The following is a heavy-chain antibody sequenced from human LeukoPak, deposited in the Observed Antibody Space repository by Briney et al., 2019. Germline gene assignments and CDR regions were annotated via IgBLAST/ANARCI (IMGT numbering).Heavy chain of an antibody. V-gene: IGHV4-61*08. CDR2: IYYSGST. CDR1: GGSISSGGYY. Sequence: SQTLSLTCTVSGGSISSGGYYWSWIRQPPGKGLEWIGYIYYSGSTNYNPSLKSRVTISVDTSKNQFSLKLSSVTAADTAVYYCARAVTSSSWPENWFDPWGQGTLVTVSS. CDR3: ARAVTSSSWPENWFDP. D-gene: IGHD6-13*01. J-gene: IGHJ5*02.